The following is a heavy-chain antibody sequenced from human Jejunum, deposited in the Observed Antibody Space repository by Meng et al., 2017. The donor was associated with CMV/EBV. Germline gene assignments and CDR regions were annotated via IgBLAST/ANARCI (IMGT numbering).Heavy chain of an antibody. Sequence: VDLQESGPGLVKPSETLSLTCTVSGGSISGYYWNWIRQPAGKGLEWIGRVYMSGSTNYNPSLRSRVAMSVDTSKTQFSLRLTSVTAADTAVYYCARDRMAAPGTFEYWGQGTLVTVSS. CDR1: GGSISGYY. CDR2: VYMSGST. CDR3: ARDRMAAPGTFEY. J-gene: IGHJ4*02. D-gene: IGHD6-13*01. V-gene: IGHV4-4*07.